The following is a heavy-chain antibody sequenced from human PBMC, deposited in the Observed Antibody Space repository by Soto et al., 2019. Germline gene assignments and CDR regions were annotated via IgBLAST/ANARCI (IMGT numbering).Heavy chain of an antibody. V-gene: IGHV3-66*01. CDR3: ARENDYGDGGYFDY. CDR2: IYSGGST. J-gene: IGHJ4*02. CDR1: GFTVSSNY. Sequence: EVQLVESGGGLVQPGGSLRLSCAASGFTVSSNYMSWVRQAPGKGLEWVSVIYSGGSTYYADSVKGRFTISRDNSKNTLYLQMNSLRAEDTAVYYCARENDYGDGGYFDYWGQGTLVTVSS. D-gene: IGHD4-17*01.